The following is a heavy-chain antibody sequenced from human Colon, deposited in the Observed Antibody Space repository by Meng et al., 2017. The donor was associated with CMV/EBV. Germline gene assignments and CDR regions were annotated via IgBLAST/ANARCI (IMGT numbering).Heavy chain of an antibody. J-gene: IGHJ4*02. D-gene: IGHD3-3*01. Sequence: ASVKVSCKAYGYTFSNYGMSWVRKAPGQGPEWLGWVNADNGDTYYAQKMQDRVDMTAETSTSTAYLELRSLRSDDTAVYYCARVIQSSGVVISPFNYWGQGTMVTVSS. CDR3: ARVIQSSGVVISPFNY. V-gene: IGHV1-18*01. CDR1: GYTFSNYG. CDR2: VNADNGDT.